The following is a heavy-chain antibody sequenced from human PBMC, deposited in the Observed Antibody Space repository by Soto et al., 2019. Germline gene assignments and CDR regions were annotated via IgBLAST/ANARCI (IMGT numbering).Heavy chain of an antibody. J-gene: IGHJ4*02. CDR3: ARSVGYRSGWWPYYFDY. CDR2: IYHSGSF. V-gene: IGHV4-30-2*01. D-gene: IGHD6-19*01. CDR1: GGSISRSGYS. Sequence: SDTLSLTSAVSGGSISRSGYSWNWIRQPPGEGLEWIGYIYHSGSFLYNPSLKSRVTISLDRSKNQFSLRLSSVTAADTAVFYCARSVGYRSGWWPYYFDYWGQGALVTVS.